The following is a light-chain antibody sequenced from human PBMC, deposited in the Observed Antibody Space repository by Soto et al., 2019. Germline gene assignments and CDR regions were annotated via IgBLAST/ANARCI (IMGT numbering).Light chain of an antibody. CDR2: AAS. J-gene: IGKJ4*01. V-gene: IGKV1-39*01. CDR1: QTISRN. CDR3: QQSYSTPLT. Sequence: DIQMTQSPSSLSASVGDRVTITCRASQTISRNLNWYQQKPGKAPKLLIYAASSLQSGVPSTFSGSGSGTDFTLTISSLQPEDFATYYCQQSYSTPLTFGGGTKVDIK.